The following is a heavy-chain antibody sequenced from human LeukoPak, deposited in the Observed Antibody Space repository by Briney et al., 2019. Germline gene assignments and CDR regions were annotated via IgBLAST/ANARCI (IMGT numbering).Heavy chain of an antibody. J-gene: IGHJ6*02. Sequence: SETLSLTSTASGDSISPYYWSWIRQPAGKGLEWIGRIYISGNTNNNPSLESRVTMSIDTSKSQFSLTLRSVTAADTAVYYCAGGYYDVLSGYYQPYYYGMDVWGQGTTVTVSS. CDR2: IYISGNT. D-gene: IGHD3-9*01. CDR1: GDSISPYY. V-gene: IGHV4-4*07. CDR3: AGGYYDVLSGYYQPYYYGMDV.